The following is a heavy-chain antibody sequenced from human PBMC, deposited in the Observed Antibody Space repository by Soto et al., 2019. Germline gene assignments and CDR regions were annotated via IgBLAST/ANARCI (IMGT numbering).Heavy chain of an antibody. Sequence: LRLSCAASGFTFSSYAMSWVRQAPGKGLEWVSAISGGGGSTYYADSVKGRFTISRDNSKNTLYLQMNSLRAEDTAVYYCARVWVGASIDGMDVWGLGTTVTVSS. D-gene: IGHD1-26*01. CDR3: ARVWVGASIDGMDV. CDR2: ISGGGGST. V-gene: IGHV3-23*01. J-gene: IGHJ6*02. CDR1: GFTFSSYA.